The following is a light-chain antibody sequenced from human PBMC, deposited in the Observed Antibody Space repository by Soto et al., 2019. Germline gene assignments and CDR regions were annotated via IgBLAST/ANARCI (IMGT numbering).Light chain of an antibody. CDR2: DVN. Sequence: QSVLTQPASVSGSPGQSITISCTGTSSDVGSYPYVSWYQQHPGKAPKLMIYDVNSRPSGVSNRFSGSKSGNTASLTISWRQAEDEADYYCCSYTASSTVVFGGGTKLTVL. J-gene: IGLJ2*01. V-gene: IGLV2-14*01. CDR1: SSDVGSYPY. CDR3: CSYTASSTVV.